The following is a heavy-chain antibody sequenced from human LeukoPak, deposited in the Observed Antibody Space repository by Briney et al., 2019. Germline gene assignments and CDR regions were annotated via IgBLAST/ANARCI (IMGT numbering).Heavy chain of an antibody. CDR2: INHSGST. D-gene: IGHD6-13*01. V-gene: IGHV4-34*01. Sequence: SETLSLTCAVYGGSFSGYYWSWIRQPPGKGLEWIGEINHSGSTNYNPSLKSRVTISVDTSKNQFSLKLSSVTAADTAVYYCARAQRLKWGMEAAGQGLDYWGQGTLVTVSS. J-gene: IGHJ4*02. CDR1: GGSFSGYY. CDR3: ARAQRLKWGMEAAGQGLDY.